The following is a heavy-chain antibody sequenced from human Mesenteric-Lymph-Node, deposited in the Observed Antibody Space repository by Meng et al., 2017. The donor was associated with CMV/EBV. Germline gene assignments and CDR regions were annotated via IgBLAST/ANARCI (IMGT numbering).Heavy chain of an antibody. CDR1: GYSFTRYG. J-gene: IGHJ5*02. D-gene: IGHD2-2*01. Sequence: ASVKVSCKASGYSFTRYGINWVRQAPGQGLEWMGWISAYSGDTNYAQKLQGRVTMTTDTSTSTAYMELRSLRSDDTAVYYCARIRRDCSSTSCYRWFDTWGQGTLVTVSS. CDR3: ARIRRDCSSTSCYRWFDT. CDR2: ISAYSGDT. V-gene: IGHV1-18*01.